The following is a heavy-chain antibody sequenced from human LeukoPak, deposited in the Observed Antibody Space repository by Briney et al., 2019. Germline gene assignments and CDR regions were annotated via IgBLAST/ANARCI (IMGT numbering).Heavy chain of an antibody. Sequence: TGGSLRLSCAVSGFTFTTYAMTWVRQAPGKGLEWVSAISGSGTSTYYADSVKGRFTISRDNAKNSLYLQMNSLRDEDTAVYFCARDHNWAFDYWGQGTLVTVSS. CDR2: ISGSGTST. D-gene: IGHD1-1*01. CDR1: GFTFTTYA. J-gene: IGHJ4*02. V-gene: IGHV3-23*01. CDR3: ARDHNWAFDY.